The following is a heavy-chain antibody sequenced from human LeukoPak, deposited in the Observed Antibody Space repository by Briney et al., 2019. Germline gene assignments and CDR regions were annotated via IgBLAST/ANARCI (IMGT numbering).Heavy chain of an antibody. Sequence: PGGSLSLSCAVSGLTFSDYSMTWVRQAPGKGLFWVSGISAGGGSTYYADSVKGRFTISRDNSRNTLYLQMNSLRAEDTAVYYCAKDAAGPEYWGQGNLVTVSS. D-gene: IGHD6-13*01. CDR1: GLTFSDYS. V-gene: IGHV3-23*01. CDR3: AKDAAGPEY. J-gene: IGHJ4*02. CDR2: ISAGGGST.